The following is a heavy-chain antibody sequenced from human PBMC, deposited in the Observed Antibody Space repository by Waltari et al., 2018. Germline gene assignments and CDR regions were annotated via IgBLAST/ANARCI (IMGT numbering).Heavy chain of an antibody. CDR3: TRKSQLLWTGQDYYYGMDV. CDR1: GFTFSSYG. CDR2: ISDDGSNK. Sequence: QVQLVESGGGVVQPGRSLRLSCATSGFTFSSYGIYWVRQAPGKGLEWVALISDDGSNKEYADSVKGRFTISRDNSKNTLYLQMNGLRAEDTAVYYCTRKSQLLWTGQDYYYGMDVWGQGTTVTVSS. J-gene: IGHJ6*02. D-gene: IGHD2-2*01. V-gene: IGHV3-33*01.